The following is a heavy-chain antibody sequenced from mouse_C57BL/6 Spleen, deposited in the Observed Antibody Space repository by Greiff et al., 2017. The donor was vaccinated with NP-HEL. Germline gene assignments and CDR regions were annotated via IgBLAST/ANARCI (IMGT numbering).Heavy chain of an antibody. Sequence: EVKLMESGGGLVKPGGSLKLSCAASGFTFSDYGMHWVRQAPEKGLEWVAYISSGSSTIYYADTVKGRFTISRDNAKNTLFLQMTSLRSEDTAMYYCARTTVVVPDYWGQGTTLTVSS. V-gene: IGHV5-17*01. J-gene: IGHJ2*01. CDR1: GFTFSDYG. CDR2: ISSGSSTI. D-gene: IGHD1-1*01. CDR3: ARTTVVVPDY.